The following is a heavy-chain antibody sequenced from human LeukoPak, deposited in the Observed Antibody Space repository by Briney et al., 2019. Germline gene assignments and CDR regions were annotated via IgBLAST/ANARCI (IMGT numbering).Heavy chain of an antibody. V-gene: IGHV4-59*01. J-gene: IGHJ5*02. D-gene: IGHD3-3*01. CDR3: ASHDYDFWSGYSSWFDP. Sequence: SETLSLTCTVSGGSISSYYWSWIRQPPGKGLEWIGYIYYSGSTNYNPSLKSRVTISVDTSKNQFSLKLSSVTAADTAVYYCASHDYDFWSGYSSWFDPWGQGTLVTVSS. CDR2: IYYSGST. CDR1: GGSISSYY.